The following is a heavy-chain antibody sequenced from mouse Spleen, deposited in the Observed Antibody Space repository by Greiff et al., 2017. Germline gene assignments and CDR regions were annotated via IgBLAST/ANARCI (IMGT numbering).Heavy chain of an antibody. CDR2: ISDGGSYT. D-gene: IGHD2-4*01. J-gene: IGHJ1*03. V-gene: IGHV5-4*01. CDR3: ARDKGGIYYDYDGYFDV. Sequence: EVKLMESGGGLVKPGGSLKLSCAASGFTFSSYAMSWVRQTPEKRLEWVATISDGGSYTYYPDNVKGRFTISRDNAKNNLYLQMSHLKSEDTAMYYCARDKGGIYYDYDGYFDVWGTGTTVTVSS. CDR1: GFTFSSYA.